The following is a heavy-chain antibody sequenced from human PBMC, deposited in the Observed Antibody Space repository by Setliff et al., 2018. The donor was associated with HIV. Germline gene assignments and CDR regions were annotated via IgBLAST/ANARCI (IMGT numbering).Heavy chain of an antibody. J-gene: IGHJ6*02. CDR1: GASISSYY. CDR2: ITDSGNT. V-gene: IGHV4-59*01. Sequence: SETLSLTCNVSGASISSYYWTWIRQSPGNRLEWLGYITDSGNTNYNPSLRRRVTISADTSKNQVSLRLRSVTAADTVVYYCARETQQSYNIVTGYNYYYGIDVWCQETTVAVAS. D-gene: IGHD3-9*01. CDR3: ARETQQSYNIVTGYNYYYGIDV.